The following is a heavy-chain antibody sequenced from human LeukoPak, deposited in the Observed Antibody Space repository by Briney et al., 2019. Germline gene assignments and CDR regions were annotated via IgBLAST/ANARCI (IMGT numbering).Heavy chain of an antibody. CDR3: AKEPLWSGYPRTHFDY. CDR2: ISGSGGST. V-gene: IGHV3-23*01. D-gene: IGHD3-3*01. J-gene: IGHJ4*02. Sequence: GGSLRLSCAASGFTFSSYAMSWVRQAPGKGLEWVSAISGSGGSTYYADSVKGRFTISRDNSKNTLYLQMNSLRAEDTAVYYCAKEPLWSGYPRTHFDYWGQGTLVTVS. CDR1: GFTFSSYA.